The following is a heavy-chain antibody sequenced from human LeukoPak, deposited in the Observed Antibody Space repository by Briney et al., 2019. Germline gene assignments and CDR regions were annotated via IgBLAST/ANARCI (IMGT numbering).Heavy chain of an antibody. D-gene: IGHD6-19*01. J-gene: IGHJ4*02. V-gene: IGHV4-39*07. Sequence: PSETLSLTCTVSGGSISSSSYYWGWIRQPPGKGLEWIGSIYHSGSTYYNPSLKSRVTISVDTSKNQFSLKLSSVTAADTAVYYCARTRNPRGQWLSDYWGQGTLVTVSS. CDR1: GGSISSSSYY. CDR3: ARTRNPRGQWLSDY. CDR2: IYHSGST.